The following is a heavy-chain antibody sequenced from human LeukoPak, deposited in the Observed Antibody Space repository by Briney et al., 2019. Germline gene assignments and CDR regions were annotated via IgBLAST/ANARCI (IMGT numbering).Heavy chain of an antibody. CDR1: GGFVSSHF. CDR3: ARGVMAAAGTYFDS. CDR2: LYHGGST. D-gene: IGHD6-13*01. J-gene: IGHJ4*02. V-gene: IGHV4-59*02. Sequence: SETLSLTCNVSGGFVSSHFWTWIRQPPGKGLEWIGYLYHGGSTNYSPALRSRVTISVDMSKNQFSLKLNSVTAADTAIYYCARGVMAAAGTYFDSWGQGTLVTVSS.